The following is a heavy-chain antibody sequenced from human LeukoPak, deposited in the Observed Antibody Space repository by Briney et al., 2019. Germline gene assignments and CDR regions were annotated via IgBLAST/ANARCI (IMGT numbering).Heavy chain of an antibody. J-gene: IGHJ3*02. D-gene: IGHD3-10*01. CDR1: GFTFSSYA. CDR3: AKDGFGEPEAFDI. CDR2: ISGSGGST. V-gene: IGHV3-23*01. Sequence: PGGSLRLSCAASGFTFSSYAMSWVRQAPGKGLEWVSGISGSGGSTYYADSVKGRFTISRDNSKNTLYLQMNSLRAEDTAVYYCAKDGFGEPEAFDIWGQGTMVTVSS.